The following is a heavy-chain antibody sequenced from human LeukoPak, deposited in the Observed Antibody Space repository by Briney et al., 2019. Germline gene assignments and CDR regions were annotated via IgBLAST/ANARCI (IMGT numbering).Heavy chain of an antibody. CDR3: ARDTKYSGSPNFDY. CDR2: MNPNSGNT. D-gene: IGHD1-26*01. Sequence: ASVKVSCKASGYTFTSYDINWVRQATGQGLEWMGWMNPNSGNTGYAQKLQGRVTMTTDTSTSTAYMELRSLRSDDTAVYYCARDTKYSGSPNFDYWGQGTLVTVPS. J-gene: IGHJ4*02. CDR1: GYTFTSYD. V-gene: IGHV1-8*01.